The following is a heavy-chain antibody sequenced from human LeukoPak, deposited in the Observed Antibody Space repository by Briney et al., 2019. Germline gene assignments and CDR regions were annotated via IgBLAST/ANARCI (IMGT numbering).Heavy chain of an antibody. V-gene: IGHV3-21*01. CDR1: GFTFSSYS. Sequence: GGSLRLSCAASGFTFSSYSMNWVRQAPGKGLEWVSSISSSSSYVYYADSVKGRFTISRDNAKNSLYLQMNSLRAEDTAVYYCAKDSAYYYGSGSWAGDYWGQGTLVTVSS. CDR3: AKDSAYYYGSGSWAGDY. CDR2: ISSSSSYV. J-gene: IGHJ4*02. D-gene: IGHD3-10*01.